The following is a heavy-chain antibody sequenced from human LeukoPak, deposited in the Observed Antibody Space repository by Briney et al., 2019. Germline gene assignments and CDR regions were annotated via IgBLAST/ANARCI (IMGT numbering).Heavy chain of an antibody. V-gene: IGHV3-30*02. CDR2: IRYDGSNK. CDR1: GFTFSSHG. Sequence: GGSLRLSCAASGFTFSSHGMHWVRQAPGKGLEWVAFIRYDGSNKYYADSVKGRFTISRDNSKNTLYLQMNSLRAEDTAVYYCAKGRVGCSSTSCYEIFDYWGQGTLVTVSS. D-gene: IGHD2-2*01. CDR3: AKGRVGCSSTSCYEIFDY. J-gene: IGHJ4*02.